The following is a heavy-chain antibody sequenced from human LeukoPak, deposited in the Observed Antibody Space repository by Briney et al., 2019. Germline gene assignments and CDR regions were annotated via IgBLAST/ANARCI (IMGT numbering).Heavy chain of an antibody. V-gene: IGHV3-21*01. CDR1: GFTFSTYR. CDR2: ISGSSNI. D-gene: IGHD4-17*01. J-gene: IGHJ4*02. Sequence: GGSLRLSCAASGFTFSTYRMNWVRQAPGKGLEWVSSISGSSNIYYADALKGRFTISRDNAKNSLYLQMNSLRAEGTAVYFCARDRYGDYSFDSWGQGTLVTVSS. CDR3: ARDRYGDYSFDS.